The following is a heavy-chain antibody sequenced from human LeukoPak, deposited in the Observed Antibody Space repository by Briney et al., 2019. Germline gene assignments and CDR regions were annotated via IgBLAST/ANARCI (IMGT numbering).Heavy chain of an antibody. V-gene: IGHV3-15*01. D-gene: IGHD3-22*01. CDR3: TTDPDYYDSSGQVY. J-gene: IGHJ4*02. CDR1: GFTFSNAW. Sequence: GGSLRLSCAASGFTFSNAWMSWVRQAPGKGLEWVGRIKSKTDGGTTDYAAPVKGRFTISRDDSKTTLYLQMNSLKTEDTAVYYCTTDPDYYDSSGQVYWGQGTLVTVSS. CDR2: IKSKTDGGTT.